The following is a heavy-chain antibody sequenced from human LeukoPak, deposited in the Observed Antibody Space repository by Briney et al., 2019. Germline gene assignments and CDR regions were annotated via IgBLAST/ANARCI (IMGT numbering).Heavy chain of an antibody. CDR3: ARELYYYDSSGYRFDY. V-gene: IGHV4-4*07. CDR2: IYTSGST. Sequence: SETLSLTCTVSGGSSSSYYWSWIRQPAGKGLEWIGRIYTSGSTNYNPSLKSRVTMSVDTSKNQFSLKLSSVTAADTAVYYCARELYYYDSSGYRFDYWGQGTLVTVSS. J-gene: IGHJ4*02. CDR1: GGSSSSYY. D-gene: IGHD3-22*01.